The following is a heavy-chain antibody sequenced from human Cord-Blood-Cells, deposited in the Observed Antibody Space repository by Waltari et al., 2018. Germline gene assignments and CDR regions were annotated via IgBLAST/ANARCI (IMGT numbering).Heavy chain of an antibody. Sequence: QLQLQESGPGLVKPSETLSLTCPVSGGSITSSSYYWAWIRQTPGKGLGWLVSIYYSGSTYYNPSLKSRVTISGDTSKNQFSLKLSSVTAADTAVYYCARGFSHDFWSGYYAFDIWGQGTMVTVSS. V-gene: IGHV4-39*01. CDR3: ARGFSHDFWSGYYAFDI. CDR2: IYYSGST. CDR1: GGSITSSSYY. D-gene: IGHD3-3*01. J-gene: IGHJ3*02.